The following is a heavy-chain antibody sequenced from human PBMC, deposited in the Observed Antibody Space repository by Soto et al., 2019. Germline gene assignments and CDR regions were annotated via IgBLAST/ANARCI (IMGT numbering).Heavy chain of an antibody. V-gene: IGHV3-33*01. J-gene: IGHJ4*02. CDR3: AREVLWFGERAFDY. Sequence: GGSLRLSCAASGFTFSSYGMHWVRQAPGKGLEWVAVIWYDGSNKYYADSVKGRFTISRDNSKNTLYLQMNSLRAEDTAVYYCAREVLWFGERAFDYWGQGTLVTVSS. D-gene: IGHD3-10*01. CDR2: IWYDGSNK. CDR1: GFTFSSYG.